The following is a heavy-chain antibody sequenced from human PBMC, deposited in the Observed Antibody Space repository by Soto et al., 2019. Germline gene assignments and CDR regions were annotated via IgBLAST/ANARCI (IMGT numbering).Heavy chain of an antibody. Sequence: QVQLVQSGAEVKKPGASVKVSCKASGYTFTSYGISWVRQAPGQGLEWMGWISAYNGNTNYAQKQQGRVTVTTDRSTSTAYMGVRSLRSDDTAGYYCARVCIAAAGTPPAYWGQGTLVTVSS. CDR3: ARVCIAAAGTPPAY. CDR1: GYTFTSYG. V-gene: IGHV1-18*01. D-gene: IGHD6-13*01. J-gene: IGHJ4*02. CDR2: ISAYNGNT.